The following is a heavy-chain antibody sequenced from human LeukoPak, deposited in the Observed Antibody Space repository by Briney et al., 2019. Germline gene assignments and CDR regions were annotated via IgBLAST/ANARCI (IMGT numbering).Heavy chain of an antibody. J-gene: IGHJ5*02. Sequence: GGSLRLSCAASGFTFSDYYMSWVRKAPGKGVEWVSYISSGSGTIHYADSVKGRFTISRDNAKNSLYLQMNSLRAEDTAVYYCARDHRDGYNMGDWFDPWGQGTLVTVSS. CDR3: ARDHRDGYNMGDWFDP. CDR2: ISSGSGTI. CDR1: GFTFSDYY. V-gene: IGHV3-11*01. D-gene: IGHD5-24*01.